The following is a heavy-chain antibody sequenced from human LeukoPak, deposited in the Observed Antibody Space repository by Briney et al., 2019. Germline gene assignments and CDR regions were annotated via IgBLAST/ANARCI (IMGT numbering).Heavy chain of an antibody. CDR3: AKDRAAVAGTSEYFQH. Sequence: GGSLRLSCAASGFTFSSCAMSWVRQAPGKGLEWVSAISGSGGSTYYADSVKGRFTISRDNSKNTLYLQMNSLRAEDTAVYYCAKDRAAVAGTSEYFQHWGQGTLVTVSS. D-gene: IGHD6-19*01. CDR1: GFTFSSCA. J-gene: IGHJ1*01. V-gene: IGHV3-23*01. CDR2: ISGSGGST.